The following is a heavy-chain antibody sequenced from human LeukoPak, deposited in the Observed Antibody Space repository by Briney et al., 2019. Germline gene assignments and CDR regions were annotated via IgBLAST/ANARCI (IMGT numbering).Heavy chain of an antibody. V-gene: IGHV1-2*02. CDR2: INPTSRDT. CDR1: GYTFSDYY. D-gene: IGHD3-22*01. CDR3: ARVIPHYYDSSLPDY. J-gene: IGHJ4*02. Sequence: GALVKVSCKASGYTFSDYYLQWVRQAPGQGLEWMGWINPTSRDTKYAQKFQGRVTMTRDTTTSTATLELRRLRSDDTAVYYCARVIPHYYDSSLPDYWGQGTLVTVSS.